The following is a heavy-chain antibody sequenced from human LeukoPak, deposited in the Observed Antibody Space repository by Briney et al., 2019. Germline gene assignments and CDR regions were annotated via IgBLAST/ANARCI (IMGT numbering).Heavy chain of an antibody. CDR1: GGSISSYY. D-gene: IGHD5-24*01. Sequence: SETLSLTCTVSGGSISSYYWSWIRQPAGKGLEWIGRIYSSGSTNYNPSLKSRVTISVDTSKNQFSLKLSSVTAADTAVYYCASTSVEMATSYYYYYMDVWGKGTTVTISS. CDR2: IYSSGST. CDR3: ASTSVEMATSYYYYYMDV. V-gene: IGHV4-4*07. J-gene: IGHJ6*03.